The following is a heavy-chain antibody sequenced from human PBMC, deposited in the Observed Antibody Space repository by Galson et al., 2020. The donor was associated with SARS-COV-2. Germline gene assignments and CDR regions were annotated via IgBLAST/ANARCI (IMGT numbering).Heavy chain of an antibody. V-gene: IGHV5-51*01. Sequence: GESLKISCKGSGYSFSSYWIGWVRQMPGKGMEWMGIIYPGDSDTRYSPSFQGQVTISVDKSISTAYLQWSSLKASDTAMYYCARPGYYDSSGYYRSGAFDIWGQGTMVTVSS. CDR1: GYSFSSYW. CDR3: ARPGYYDSSGYYRSGAFDI. D-gene: IGHD3-22*01. J-gene: IGHJ3*02. CDR2: IYPGDSDT.